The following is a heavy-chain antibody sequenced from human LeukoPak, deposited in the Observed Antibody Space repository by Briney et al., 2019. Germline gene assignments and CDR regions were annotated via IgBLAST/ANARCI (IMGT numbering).Heavy chain of an antibody. Sequence: GGSLRLSCAASGFTFDDYAMHWVRQAPGKGLEWVSGISWNSGSIGYADSVKGRFTISRDNAKNSLYLQMNSLRAEDTAVYYCAREGFCSGGTCYSGNAFDIWGQGTMVTVSS. CDR2: ISWNSGSI. CDR1: GFTFDDYA. D-gene: IGHD2-15*01. J-gene: IGHJ3*02. V-gene: IGHV3-9*01. CDR3: AREGFCSGGTCYSGNAFDI.